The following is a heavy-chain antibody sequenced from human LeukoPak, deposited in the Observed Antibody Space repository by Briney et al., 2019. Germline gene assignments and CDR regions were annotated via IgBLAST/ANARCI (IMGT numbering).Heavy chain of an antibody. CDR1: GGSISSGGYY. J-gene: IGHJ4*02. V-gene: IGHV4-31*03. Sequence: SQTLSLTCTVSGGSISSGGYYWSWIRQHPGKGLEWIGYIYYSGSTYYNPSLKSRVTISVDTSKNQFSLKLSSVTAADTAVYYCAREEALYGSGSYYFDYWGQGTLATVSS. CDR3: AREEALYGSGSYYFDY. D-gene: IGHD3-10*01. CDR2: IYYSGST.